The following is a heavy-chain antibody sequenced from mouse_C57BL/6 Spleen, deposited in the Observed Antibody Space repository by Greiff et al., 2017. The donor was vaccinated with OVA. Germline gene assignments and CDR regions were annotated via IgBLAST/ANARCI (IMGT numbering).Heavy chain of an antibody. CDR1: EFTFSSYA. V-gene: IGHV5-4*01. CDR2: ISDGGSYT. CDR3: ARAIYYDYPWFAY. Sequence: VQLVESGGGLVKPGGSLKLSCAPSEFTFSSYAMSWVRQTPEKRLEWVATISDGGSYTYYPDNVKGRFTISRDNAKNNLYLQMSHLKSEDTAMYYCARAIYYDYPWFAYWGQGTLVTVSA. J-gene: IGHJ3*01. D-gene: IGHD2-4*01.